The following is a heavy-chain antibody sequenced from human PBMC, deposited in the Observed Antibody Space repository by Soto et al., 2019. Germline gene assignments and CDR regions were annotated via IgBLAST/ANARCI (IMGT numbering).Heavy chain of an antibody. CDR2: IYYSGST. CDR3: ARVRGSSWYVYFDY. V-gene: IGHV4-30-4*01. CDR1: GGSISSGDYY. J-gene: IGHJ4*02. Sequence: QVQLQESGPGLVKPSQTLSLTCTVSGGSISSGDYYWSWIRQPPGKGLEWIGYIYYSGSTYYNPSLKSRVTISVDTSKNQFSLKLNSMTAADTAVYYCARVRGSSWYVYFDYWGQGILVTVSS. D-gene: IGHD6-13*01.